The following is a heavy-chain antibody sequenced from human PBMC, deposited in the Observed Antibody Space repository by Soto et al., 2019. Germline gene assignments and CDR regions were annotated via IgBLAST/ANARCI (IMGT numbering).Heavy chain of an antibody. CDR3: ASSSKAAYDYGKHV. D-gene: IGHD6-13*01. V-gene: IGHV1-69*12. Sequence: QVQLVQSGAEVKKPGSSVKVSCKASGGTFSSYAISWVRQAPGQGLEWMGGIIPIFGTPNYAQKFQGRVTIRANESARTACMELSSLRSEGTAVYFCASSSKAAYDYGKHVWGQGTTVNVSS. J-gene: IGHJ6*02. CDR1: GGTFSSYA. CDR2: IIPIFGTP.